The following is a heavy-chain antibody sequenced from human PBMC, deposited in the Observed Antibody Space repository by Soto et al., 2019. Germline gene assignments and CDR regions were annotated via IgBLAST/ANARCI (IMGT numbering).Heavy chain of an antibody. V-gene: IGHV4-59*01. J-gene: IGHJ5*02. CDR3: ARDQSDLTQGYNWFDP. CDR2: IYYSGST. D-gene: IGHD7-27*01. Sequence: SETLSLPCTVSGGSISSYYWSWIRHPPGKGLEWIGYIYYSGSTNYNPSLKSRVTISVDTSKNQFSLKLSSVTAADTAVDYCARDQSDLTQGYNWFDPWGQGTLVTVSS. CDR1: GGSISSYY.